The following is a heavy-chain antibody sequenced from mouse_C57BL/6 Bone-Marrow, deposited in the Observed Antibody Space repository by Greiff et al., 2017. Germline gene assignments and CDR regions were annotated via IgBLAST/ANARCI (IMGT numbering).Heavy chain of an antibody. CDR2: ILPGSGST. V-gene: IGHV1-9*01. CDR3: AREYYGSSYPHWYFDV. J-gene: IGHJ1*03. CDR1: GYTFTGSW. Sequence: VQRVESGAELMKPGASVTLSCKATGYTFTGSWIEWVKQRPGHGLEWIGEILPGSGSTNYNEKFKGKATFTADTSSNTAYMQLSSLTTEDSAIYYCAREYYGSSYPHWYFDVWGTGTTVTVSS. D-gene: IGHD1-1*01.